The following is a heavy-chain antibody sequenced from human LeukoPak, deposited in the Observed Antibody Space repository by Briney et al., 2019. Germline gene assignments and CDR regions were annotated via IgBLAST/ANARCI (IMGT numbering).Heavy chain of an antibody. J-gene: IGHJ3*02. Sequence: SETLSLTCTVSPGFITNYYWSWIRQPPGKGLEWIGYIYYSGSTNYNPSLKSRVTISVDTSKNQFSLKLSSVTAADTAVYYCARERGEQWLVGDIWGQGTMVTVSS. V-gene: IGHV4-59*01. CDR2: IYYSGST. CDR3: ARERGEQWLVGDI. CDR1: PGFITNYY. D-gene: IGHD6-19*01.